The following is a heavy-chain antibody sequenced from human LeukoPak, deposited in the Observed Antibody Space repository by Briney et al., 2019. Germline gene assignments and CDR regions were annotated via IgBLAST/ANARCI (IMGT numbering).Heavy chain of an antibody. CDR3: ARDSGRFDVFDI. D-gene: IGHD3-10*01. Sequence: GGSLRLSCAASGFTFSNFGMSWVRQVPGKGLEWGSVIYSDGRTYYADSVKGRFTISRDNSKNTLYLQMNSLRAEDTAVYYCARDSGRFDVFDIWGQGTMVTVSS. CDR2: IYSDGRT. V-gene: IGHV3-53*01. J-gene: IGHJ3*02. CDR1: GFTFSNFG.